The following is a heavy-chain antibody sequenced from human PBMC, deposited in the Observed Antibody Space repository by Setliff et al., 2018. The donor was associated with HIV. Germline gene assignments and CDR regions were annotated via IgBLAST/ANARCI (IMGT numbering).Heavy chain of an antibody. CDR2: IIPILGIA. CDR1: RGTFSSYG. D-gene: IGHD3-10*01. Sequence: SVKVSCKASRGTFSSYGFNWVRQAPGQGLEWMGGIIPILGIANYAQKFKGRVTITTDESTSTAYMELSSLRSEDTAAYYCAMAPMVRGVFDYWGQGTLVTVSS. V-gene: IGHV1-69*10. CDR3: AMAPMVRGVFDY. J-gene: IGHJ4*02.